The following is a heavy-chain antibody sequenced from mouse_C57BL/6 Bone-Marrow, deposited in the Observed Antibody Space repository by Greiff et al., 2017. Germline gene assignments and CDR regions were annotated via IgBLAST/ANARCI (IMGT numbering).Heavy chain of an antibody. CDR1: GYTFTSYW. V-gene: IGHV1-55*01. CDR3: ARPYDSNDWYFDV. CDR2: IYPGSGST. Sequence: QVQLQQPGAELVKPGASVKMSCKASGYTFTSYWITWVKPRPGQGLEWIGDIYPGSGSTNYNEKFKSKATLTVDTSSSTAYMQLSSLTSEDSAVYYCARPYDSNDWYFDVWGTGTTVTVSS. J-gene: IGHJ1*03. D-gene: IGHD2-5*01.